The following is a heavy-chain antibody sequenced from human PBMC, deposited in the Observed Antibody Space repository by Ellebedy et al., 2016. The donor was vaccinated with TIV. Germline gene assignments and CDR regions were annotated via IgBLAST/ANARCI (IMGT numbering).Heavy chain of an antibody. V-gene: IGHV3-73*01. Sequence: GGSLRLXCAASGFTFSGSAMHWVRQASGKGLEWIGRIRSKANSYATAYAASVKGRFTISRDDSKNTAYLQMNSLKIEDTAVYYCTAVTTGPFDYWGQGTLVTVSS. D-gene: IGHD4-17*01. J-gene: IGHJ4*02. CDR3: TAVTTGPFDY. CDR1: GFTFSGSA. CDR2: IRSKANSYAT.